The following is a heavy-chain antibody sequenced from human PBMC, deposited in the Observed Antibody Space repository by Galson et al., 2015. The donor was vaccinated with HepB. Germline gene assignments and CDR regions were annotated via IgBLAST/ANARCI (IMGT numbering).Heavy chain of an antibody. CDR3: ARVARGDIVVVTAFGNWYFDL. D-gene: IGHD2-21*02. V-gene: IGHV3-74*01. Sequence: SLRLSCAASGFTFSSYWMHWVRQAPGKGLVWVSRINSDGSSTSYADSVKGRFTISRDNAKNTLYLQMNSLRAEDTAVYYCARVARGDIVVVTAFGNWYFDLWGRGTLVTVSS. J-gene: IGHJ2*01. CDR2: INSDGSST. CDR1: GFTFSSYW.